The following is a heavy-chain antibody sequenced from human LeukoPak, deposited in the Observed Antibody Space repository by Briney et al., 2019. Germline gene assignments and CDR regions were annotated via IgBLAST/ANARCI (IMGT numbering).Heavy chain of an antibody. CDR2: INSDGSST. J-gene: IGHJ4*02. V-gene: IGHV3-74*01. D-gene: IGHD5-24*01. CDR1: GFTFSSYW. Sequence: GGSLRLSCAASGFTFSSYWMHWVRQAPGKGLVWVSRINSDGSSTSYADSVKGRFTISRDNAKNTLYLQMNSLRAEDTAVYYCARAEMATILGIDYWGQGTLVTVSS. CDR3: ARAEMATILGIDY.